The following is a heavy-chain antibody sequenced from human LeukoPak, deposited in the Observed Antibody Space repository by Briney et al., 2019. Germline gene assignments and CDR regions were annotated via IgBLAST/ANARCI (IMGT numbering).Heavy chain of an antibody. CDR1: GGSFSGYY. CDR3: ARWMRYYFDY. J-gene: IGHJ4*02. Sequence: SETLSLTCAVYGGSFSGYYWSWIRQPPGKGLEWIGEINHSGSTNYNPSLKSRVTISVDTSKNQLSLELSSVTAADTAVYYCARWMRYYFDYWGQGTLVTVSS. CDR2: INHSGST. V-gene: IGHV4-34*01. D-gene: IGHD2-2*03.